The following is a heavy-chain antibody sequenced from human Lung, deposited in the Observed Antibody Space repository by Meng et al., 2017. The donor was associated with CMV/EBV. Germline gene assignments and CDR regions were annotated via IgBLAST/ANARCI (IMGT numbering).Heavy chain of an antibody. J-gene: IGHJ5*02. D-gene: IGHD2/OR15-2a*01. CDR2: IYYSGSN. V-gene: IGHV4-59*01. Sequence: SETLSLXXLVSAGSLTSYYWSWIRPPPGNVLEWIGYIYYSGSNIYNPYLKSRVTISVDTSKNEFTLKLSSVTAADTAIYYCARDRRPLSNHWFDPWGQGTLVTVSS. CDR1: AGSLTSYY. CDR3: ARDRRPLSNHWFDP.